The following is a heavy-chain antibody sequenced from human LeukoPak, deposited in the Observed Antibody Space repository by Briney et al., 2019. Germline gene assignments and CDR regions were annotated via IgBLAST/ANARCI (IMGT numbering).Heavy chain of an antibody. CDR3: ARDVVAFDY. CDR1: GFIFSSYS. V-gene: IGHV3-21*01. Sequence: GGSLRLSCAASGFIFSSYSMNWVRQAPGKGLEWVSSISSSSSYIYYADSVKGRFTISRDNDKNPLYLQMNSLRAEDTDVYYCARDVVAFDYWGQGTPVTVSS. CDR2: ISSSSSYI. D-gene: IGHD2-15*01. J-gene: IGHJ4*02.